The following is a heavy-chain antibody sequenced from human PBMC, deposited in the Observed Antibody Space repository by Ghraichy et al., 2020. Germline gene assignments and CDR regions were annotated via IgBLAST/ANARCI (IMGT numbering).Heavy chain of an antibody. D-gene: IGHD6-13*01. CDR2: ISSSSSYI. CDR3: ARDQGDSSSWYGNYYYYGMDV. J-gene: IGHJ6*02. CDR1: GFTFSSYS. V-gene: IGHV3-21*01. Sequence: GESLNISCAASGFTFSSYSMNWVRQAPGKGLEWVSSISSSSSYIYYADSVKGRFTISRDNAKNSLYLQMNSLRAEDTAVYYCARDQGDSSSWYGNYYYYGMDVWGQGTTVTVSS.